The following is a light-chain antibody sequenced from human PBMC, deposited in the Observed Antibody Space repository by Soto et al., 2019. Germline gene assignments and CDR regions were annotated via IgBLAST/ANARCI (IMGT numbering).Light chain of an antibody. CDR1: QTVTTN. CDR3: QQYNNWPRA. V-gene: IGKV3-15*01. J-gene: IGKJ1*01. Sequence: EIVMTQSPATLSESPGERATLSCRSSQTVTTNLAWYQQKPGQAPRLLIYGASTRAAGIPARFSGSGSGTEFTLTISSLQSEDFAVYYCQQYNNWPRAFGQGTEVEIK. CDR2: GAS.